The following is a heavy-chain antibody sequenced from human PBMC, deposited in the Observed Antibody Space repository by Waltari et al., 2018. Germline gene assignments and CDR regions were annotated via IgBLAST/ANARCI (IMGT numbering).Heavy chain of an antibody. CDR2: INSEGSST. Sequence: EVQLVESGGGLVQPGGSLRLYCSASGFPFRSYWIHWVRQAPGKGLVWVSRINSEGSSTSYADSVKGRFTIYRDNAKNTLYLQMNSRRAEDTAVYYCARGAIVGGGYWGQGTLVTVSS. CDR3: ARGAIVGGGY. CDR1: GFPFRSYW. V-gene: IGHV3-74*01. J-gene: IGHJ4*02. D-gene: IGHD3-16*01.